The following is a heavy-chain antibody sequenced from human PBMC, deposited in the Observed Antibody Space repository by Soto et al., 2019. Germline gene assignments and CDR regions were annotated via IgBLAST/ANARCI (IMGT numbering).Heavy chain of an antibody. D-gene: IGHD6-13*01. CDR3: AYRQGYRGNWDSGWLDP. CDR2: TYWNNDS. J-gene: IGHJ5*02. Sequence: QITLKESGPTLVEATQTLRLTGAYSGFSISTSGVGVVWIRQPPGKALEWLVITYWNNDSRYSPTLKTRLTTAKDTSKNQVYLIMTNTDPEDTATYYCAYRQGYRGNWDSGWLDPWGQGTLVTVSS. CDR1: GFSISTSGVG. V-gene: IGHV2-5*01.